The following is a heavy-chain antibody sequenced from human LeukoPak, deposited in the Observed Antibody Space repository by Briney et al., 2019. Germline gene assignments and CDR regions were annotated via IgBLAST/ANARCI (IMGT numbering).Heavy chain of an antibody. CDR1: GFTFSSYA. CDR2: ISGSGGDT. CDR3: AKDQGYCSSTSCYADY. D-gene: IGHD2-2*01. V-gene: IGHV3-23*01. Sequence: GGCLRLSCAASGFTFSSYAMSWVRQAPGRGLAWVSAISGSGGDTYYADSVKGRFTISRDNSKNTLYLQMNSLRAEDTAVYYCAKDQGYCSSTSCYADYWGQGTLVTVSS. J-gene: IGHJ4*02.